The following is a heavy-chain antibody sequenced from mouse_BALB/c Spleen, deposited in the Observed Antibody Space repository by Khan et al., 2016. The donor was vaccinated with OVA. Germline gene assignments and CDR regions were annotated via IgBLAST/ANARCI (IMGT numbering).Heavy chain of an antibody. CDR3: ARRGLRWDFDY. J-gene: IGHJ2*01. V-gene: IGHV1-7*01. CDR1: GYTFINYW. CDR2: INPSTAYT. D-gene: IGHD1-1*01. Sequence: VKLLESGAELAKPGASVKMSCKASGYTFINYWILWVKQRPGQGLEWIGYINPSTAYTEYNQNFKDKATLTADKSSRPAYMQLSSLTSEDSAVYYCARRGLRWDFDYWGQGTTLTVSS.